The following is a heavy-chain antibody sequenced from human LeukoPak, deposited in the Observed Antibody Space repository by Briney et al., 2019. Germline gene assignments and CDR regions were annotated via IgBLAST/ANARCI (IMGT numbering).Heavy chain of an antibody. V-gene: IGHV1-2*02. D-gene: IGHD2-2*02. J-gene: IGHJ5*02. CDR1: GYTFTGYY. CDR3: ARGYCSSTSCYIFNWFDV. Sequence: ASVKVSCKASGYTFTGYYMHWVRQAPGQGVEWMGWINPNSGGTNYAQTFQRRVTMTRDTSISTAYMQLSRLRSDDTAVYYCARGYCSSTSCYIFNWFDVWGQGTLVTVSS. CDR2: INPNSGGT.